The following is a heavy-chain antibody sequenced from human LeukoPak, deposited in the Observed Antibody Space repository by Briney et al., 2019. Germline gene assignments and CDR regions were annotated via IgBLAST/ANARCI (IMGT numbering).Heavy chain of an antibody. V-gene: IGHV4-39*07. D-gene: IGHD2-15*01. CDR3: ARARGYCSSGSCLHYFDY. Sequence: SETPSLTCTVSGGSISSSSYYWGWIRQPPGKGLEWIGSIYYSGSTYYNPSLKSRVTISVDTSKNQFSLKLSSVTAADTAVYYCARARGYCSSGSCLHYFDYWGQGTLVTVSS. CDR2: IYYSGST. J-gene: IGHJ4*02. CDR1: GGSISSSSYY.